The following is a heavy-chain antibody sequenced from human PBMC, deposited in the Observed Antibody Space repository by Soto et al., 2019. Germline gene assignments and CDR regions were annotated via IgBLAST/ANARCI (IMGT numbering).Heavy chain of an antibody. CDR3: ARGLYDFWSGYYTGIYNWFDP. D-gene: IGHD3-3*01. CDR1: GGSISSGDYY. CDR2: IYYSGST. Sequence: SLSLTCTVCGGSISSGDYYWSWIRQPPGKGLEWIGYIYYSGSTYYNPSLKSRVTISVGTSKNQFSLKLSSVTAADTAVYYCARGLYDFWSGYYTGIYNWFDPWGQGTLVTVSS. J-gene: IGHJ5*02. V-gene: IGHV4-30-4*01.